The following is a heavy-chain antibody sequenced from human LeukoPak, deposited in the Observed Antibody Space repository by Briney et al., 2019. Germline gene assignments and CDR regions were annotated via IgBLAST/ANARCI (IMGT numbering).Heavy chain of an antibody. V-gene: IGHV4-59*01. D-gene: IGHD3-22*01. CDR2: IYYSGST. Sequence: SETLSLTCTVSGGSISSYYRSWIRQPPGKGLEWIGYIYYSGSTNYNPSLKSRVTISVDTSKNQFSLKLSSVTAADTAVYYCARDSDDSSGYYYGAFDIWGQGTMVTVSS. CDR1: GGSISSYY. CDR3: ARDSDDSSGYYYGAFDI. J-gene: IGHJ3*02.